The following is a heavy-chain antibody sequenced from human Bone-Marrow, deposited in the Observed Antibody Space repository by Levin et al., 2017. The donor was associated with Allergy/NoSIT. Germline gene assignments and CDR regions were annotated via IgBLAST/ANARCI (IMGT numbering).Heavy chain of an antibody. Sequence: PSETLSLTCTVSGGSISGYYGSWIRQPPGGGLEWIGYIYYTGSAQYNPSLKSRVAIPVDTSRDQFSLELNSVTAADTAVYCCTRLHCSHNCYPGDWSQGILVTVSS. V-gene: IGHV4-59*08. CDR3: TRLHCSHNCYPGD. CDR2: IYYTGSA. J-gene: IGHJ4*02. D-gene: IGHD2-15*01. CDR1: GGSISGYY.